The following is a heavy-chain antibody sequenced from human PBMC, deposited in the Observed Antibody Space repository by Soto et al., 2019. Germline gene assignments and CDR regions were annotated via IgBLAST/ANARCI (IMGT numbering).Heavy chain of an antibody. CDR3: ARGRALYYFDY. CDR1: GFTFSSYS. Sequence: GESLKISCAASGFTFSSYSMNWVRQAPGKGLEWVSSISSSSSYIYYADSVKGRFTISRDNAKNSLYLQMNSLRAEDTAVYYCARGRALYYFDYWGQGTLVTVSS. V-gene: IGHV3-21*01. CDR2: ISSSSSYI. J-gene: IGHJ4*02.